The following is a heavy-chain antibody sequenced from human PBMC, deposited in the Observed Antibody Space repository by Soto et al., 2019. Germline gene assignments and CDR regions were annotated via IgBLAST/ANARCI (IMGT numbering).Heavy chain of an antibody. CDR3: ERAWAHLYFDY. CDR1: GGSVSSTSYY. D-gene: IGHD1-26*01. Sequence: SETLSLTCTVSGGSVSSTSYYWTWIRQPPGKGLEWIGYIHYSGSTNYNPSLKSRVAMSVDTSKNHFSLKLSSVTAADTAVYYRERAWAHLYFDYWGQGALVTVSS. J-gene: IGHJ4*02. V-gene: IGHV4-61*01. CDR2: IHYSGST.